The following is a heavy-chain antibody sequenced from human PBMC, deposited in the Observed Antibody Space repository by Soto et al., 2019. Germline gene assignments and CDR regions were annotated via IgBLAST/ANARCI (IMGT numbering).Heavy chain of an antibody. V-gene: IGHV3-30*18. Sequence: QVQLVESGGCVVQPGRSLRLSCAASGFTFSSYGMHWVRQAPGKGLEWVAVISYDGSNKYYADSVKGRFTISRDNSKNTLYLQMNSLRAEDTAVYYCAKGLVGATRAVFDYWGQGTLVTVSS. J-gene: IGHJ4*02. CDR1: GFTFSSYG. CDR2: ISYDGSNK. CDR3: AKGLVGATRAVFDY. D-gene: IGHD1-26*01.